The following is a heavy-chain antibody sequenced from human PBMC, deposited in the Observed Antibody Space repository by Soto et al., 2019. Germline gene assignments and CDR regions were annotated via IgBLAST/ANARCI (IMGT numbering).Heavy chain of an antibody. D-gene: IGHD4-4*01. J-gene: IGHJ6*02. CDR2: ISAYNGNT. CDR3: AREYSNGVLSYYYYGMDV. CDR1: GYTFTSYG. V-gene: IGHV1-18*01. Sequence: ASVKVSCKASGYTFTSYGISWVRQAPGQGLEWMGWISAYNGNTNYAQKLQGRVTMTTDTSTSTAYMELRSLRSDDTAVYYCAREYSNGVLSYYYYGMDVWFQGSTVSVS.